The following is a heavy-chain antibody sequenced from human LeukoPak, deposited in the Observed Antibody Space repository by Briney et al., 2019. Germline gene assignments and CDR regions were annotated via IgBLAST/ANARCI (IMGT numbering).Heavy chain of an antibody. J-gene: IGHJ1*01. CDR2: ISYDGSNK. V-gene: IGHV3-30*04. D-gene: IGHD6-19*01. Sequence: PGGSLRLSCAASGFTFSSYAMHWVRQAPGKGLEWVAVISYDGSNKWDADSVKGRFTISRDNSKNTLYLQMNSLRAEDTAVYYCARDTYRQWLTQGGYFQHWGQGTLVTVSS. CDR3: ARDTYRQWLTQGGYFQH. CDR1: GFTFSSYA.